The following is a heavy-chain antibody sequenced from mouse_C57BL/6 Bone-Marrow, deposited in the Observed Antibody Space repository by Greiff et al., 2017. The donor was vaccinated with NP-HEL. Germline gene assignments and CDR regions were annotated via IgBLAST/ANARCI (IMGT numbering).Heavy chain of an antibody. Sequence: EVMLVESGGGLVRPGGSLKLSCAASGFTFSDYGMHWVRQAPEKGLEWVAYISSGSSTIHYADTVKGRFTISRDNAKNTLFLQMTSLRSEDTAMYYCAIPFRMDYWGQGPSVTVSS. CDR3: AIPFRMDY. CDR1: GFTFSDYG. D-gene: IGHD3-2*02. J-gene: IGHJ4*01. CDR2: ISSGSSTI. V-gene: IGHV5-17*01.